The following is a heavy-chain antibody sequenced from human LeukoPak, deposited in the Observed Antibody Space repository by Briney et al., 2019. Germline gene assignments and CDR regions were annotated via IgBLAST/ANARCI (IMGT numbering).Heavy chain of an antibody. D-gene: IGHD6-19*01. J-gene: IGHJ4*02. Sequence: SGPTLVNPTETLTLTCTVSGFSLSNARMGVSWIRQPPGKALEWLAHIFSNDENSYSPSLKSRLTISKDTSKSQVVLTMTSMDPVDTATYYCARIQYTSGWTFDYWGQGTLVTVSS. V-gene: IGHV2-26*01. CDR1: GFSLSNARMG. CDR3: ARIQYTSGWTFDY. CDR2: IFSNDEN.